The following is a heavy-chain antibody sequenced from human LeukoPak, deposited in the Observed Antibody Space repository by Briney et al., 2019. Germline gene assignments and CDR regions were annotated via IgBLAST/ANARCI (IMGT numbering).Heavy chain of an antibody. CDR1: GGSFSGYY. CDR3: ARGDGAAAGLDYYYGMDV. V-gene: IGHV4-34*01. Sequence: PSETLSLTCAVYGGSFSGYYWSWIRQPPGKGLEWIGEINHSGSTNYNPSLKSRVTISVDTSKNQFSLKLSSVTAADTAVYYCARGDGAAAGLDYYYGMDVWGQGTTVTVSS. D-gene: IGHD6-13*01. CDR2: INHSGST. J-gene: IGHJ6*02.